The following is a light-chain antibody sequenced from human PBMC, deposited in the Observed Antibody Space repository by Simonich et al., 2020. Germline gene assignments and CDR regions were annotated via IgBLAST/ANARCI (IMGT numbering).Light chain of an antibody. V-gene: IGKV3-15*01. CDR1: QSVSSN. CDR3: QQYNTWPLT. Sequence: EIVMTQSPATLSVSPGERATLSCKACQSVSSNLAWYQQKPGQAPRLLVYGASTRATGIPARFSGRCSWTEFSPTSRIMQSEGFAVYYCQQYNTWPLTFGGGTKLEIK. CDR2: GAS. J-gene: IGKJ4*01.